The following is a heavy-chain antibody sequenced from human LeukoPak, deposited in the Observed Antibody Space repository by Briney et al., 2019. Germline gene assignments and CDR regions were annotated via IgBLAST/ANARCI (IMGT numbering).Heavy chain of an antibody. D-gene: IGHD3-10*01. Sequence: XGGSLRLSCAASGFTFSSYWMRWVRQAPGKGREGVANIKKDGSEEYYVDSVKGRFTISRDNAKNSLFLQMNSLTVEDTAVYYCARAIRGSAVDTGDRWGQGTLVTISS. J-gene: IGHJ4*02. CDR3: ARAIRGSAVDTGDR. V-gene: IGHV3-7*01. CDR2: IKKDGSEE. CDR1: GFTFSSYW.